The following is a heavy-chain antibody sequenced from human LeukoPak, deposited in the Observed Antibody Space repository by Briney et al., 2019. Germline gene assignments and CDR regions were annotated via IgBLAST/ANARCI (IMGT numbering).Heavy chain of an antibody. V-gene: IGHV1-18*01. D-gene: IGHD3-22*01. Sequence: ASVTVSCKASGYTFSSYAISWVRQAPGQGLEWMGWINVYNGNRNYAQNFQDRVTMTTDTSTSTAYMELRSLRSDDTALYYCARNYDRRPFDYWGQGTLVTVSS. J-gene: IGHJ4*02. CDR1: GYTFSSYA. CDR2: INVYNGNR. CDR3: ARNYDRRPFDY.